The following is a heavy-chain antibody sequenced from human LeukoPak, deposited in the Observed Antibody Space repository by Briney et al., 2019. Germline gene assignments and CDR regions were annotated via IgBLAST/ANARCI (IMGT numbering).Heavy chain of an antibody. CDR2: ITGSGGST. CDR3: AKDRGYGHNHWYFDL. V-gene: IGHV3-23*01. Sequence: GGSLRLSCVASGFTFRNYALSWVRQAPGEGLEWVSSITGSGGSTYYRDSVKGRFTFSRDNAKNTLYLQMNRLSPEDTAVYYCAKDRGYGHNHWYFDLWGRGTLVTVSS. J-gene: IGHJ2*01. CDR1: GFTFRNYA. D-gene: IGHD5-18*01.